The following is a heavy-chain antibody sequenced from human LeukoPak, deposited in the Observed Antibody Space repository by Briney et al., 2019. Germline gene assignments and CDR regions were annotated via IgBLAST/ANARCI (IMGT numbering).Heavy chain of an antibody. CDR3: ARSYCTNGVCYFYYFDY. V-gene: IGHV4-30-4*08. Sequence: SQTLSLTCTVSGGSISSGDYYWSWIRQPPGKGLEWIGYIYYSGSTYYNPSLKSRVTISVDTSKNQFSLELSSVTAADTAVYYCARSYCTNGVCYFYYFDYWGQGTLVTVSS. D-gene: IGHD2-8*01. CDR2: IYYSGST. J-gene: IGHJ4*02. CDR1: GGSISSGDYY.